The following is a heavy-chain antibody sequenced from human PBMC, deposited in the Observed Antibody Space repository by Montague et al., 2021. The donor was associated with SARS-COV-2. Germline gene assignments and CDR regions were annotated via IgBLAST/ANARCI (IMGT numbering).Heavy chain of an antibody. CDR3: ARNMITFGGGIIAMDV. V-gene: IGHV4-61*08. J-gene: IGHJ6*02. Sequence: LVKPTQTLTLTCTFSGFSLSTGGVGVGWIRQPPGKGLEWIGYIHYSGSTKSNPSLKSRVNISVDTSKNQFSVELRSVTAADTAVYYCARNMITFGGGIIAMDVWGQGTTVTVSS. D-gene: IGHD3-16*01. CDR1: GFSLSTGGVG. CDR2: IHYSGST.